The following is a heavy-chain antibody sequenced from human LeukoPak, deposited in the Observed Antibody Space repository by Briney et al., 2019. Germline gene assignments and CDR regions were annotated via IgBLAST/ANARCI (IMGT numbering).Heavy chain of an antibody. J-gene: IGHJ3*02. Sequence: ASVKVSCKASGYTFTSYAMHWVRQAPGQRLEWMGWINAGNGNTKYSQKFQGRVTITGDTSASTAYMELSSLRSEDTAVYYCARGSSPRLGAFDIWGQGTMVTVSS. V-gene: IGHV1-3*01. CDR3: ARGSSPRLGAFDI. CDR2: INAGNGNT. CDR1: GYTFTSYA. D-gene: IGHD7-27*01.